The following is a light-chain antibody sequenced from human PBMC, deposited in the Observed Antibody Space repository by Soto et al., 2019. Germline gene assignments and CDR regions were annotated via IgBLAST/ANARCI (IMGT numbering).Light chain of an antibody. CDR1: QTISSW. V-gene: IGKV1-5*01. CDR3: QQYTENSGT. J-gene: IGKJ1*01. Sequence: DIQMTQSPSTLSASEGDRVTISCRASQTISSWLAWYQQKPGKAPKLLIYDASSLESGVPSRFSGSESGTEFTLTISSLQPDDIATYYCQQYTENSGTFGQGTKVDIK. CDR2: DAS.